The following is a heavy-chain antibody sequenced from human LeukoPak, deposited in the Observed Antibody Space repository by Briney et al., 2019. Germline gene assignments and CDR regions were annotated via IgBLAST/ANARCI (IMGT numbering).Heavy chain of an antibody. D-gene: IGHD2-2*01. CDR3: VREDAHTYYFDF. CDR2: IKSTGDTT. J-gene: IGHJ4*02. CDR1: GYTFTSYH. Sequence: ASVHVSCPTSGYTFTSYHMPWVRQAPGQGLDWVAIIKSTGDTTVYAQKFQGRVTVTRDTSTSTVYMDLSSLSSEDTAVYYCVREDAHTYYFDFWGPGTLVTVSS. V-gene: IGHV1-46*01.